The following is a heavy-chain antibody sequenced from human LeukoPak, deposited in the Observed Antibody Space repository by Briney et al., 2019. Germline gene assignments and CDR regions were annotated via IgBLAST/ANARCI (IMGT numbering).Heavy chain of an antibody. Sequence: ASVKVSCKASGYTFTSYAMHWVRQAPGQRLEWMGWINAGNGNTKYSQKFQGRVTITRDTSASTAYMELSSLRSEDTAVYYCAREDSSGYYSLDYWGQGTLVIVSS. V-gene: IGHV1-3*01. CDR1: GYTFTSYA. CDR3: AREDSSGYYSLDY. J-gene: IGHJ4*02. D-gene: IGHD3-22*01. CDR2: INAGNGNT.